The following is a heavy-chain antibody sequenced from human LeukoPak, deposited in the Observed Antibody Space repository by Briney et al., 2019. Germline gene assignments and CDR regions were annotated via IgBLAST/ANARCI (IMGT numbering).Heavy chain of an antibody. V-gene: IGHV4-39*07. D-gene: IGHD3-22*01. Sequence: PSETLSLTCTVSGGSISSSSYYWGWIRQPPGKGLEWIGEINHSGSTNYNPSLKSRVTISVDTSKNQFSLKLSSVTAADTAVYYCARALYYYDSSGAGYRPWGQGTLVTVSS. CDR1: GGSISSSSYY. CDR2: INHSGST. J-gene: IGHJ5*02. CDR3: ARALYYYDSSGAGYRP.